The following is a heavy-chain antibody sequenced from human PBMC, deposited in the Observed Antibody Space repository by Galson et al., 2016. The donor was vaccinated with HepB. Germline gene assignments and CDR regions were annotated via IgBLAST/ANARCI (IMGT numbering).Heavy chain of an antibody. CDR1: GGSISSRSYY. CDR2: SYYSRST. V-gene: IGHV4-39*01. CDR3: ARHEAYNWTDPFDY. D-gene: IGHD1-1*01. Sequence: SETLSLTCTVSGGSISSRSYYWGWIRQSPGKGLEWIGSSYYSRSTFYKPSLKSRVTISVDTSKNQFSLKLRSVTAADTAMYFCARHEAYNWTDPFDYWGQGTLVTVSS. J-gene: IGHJ4*02.